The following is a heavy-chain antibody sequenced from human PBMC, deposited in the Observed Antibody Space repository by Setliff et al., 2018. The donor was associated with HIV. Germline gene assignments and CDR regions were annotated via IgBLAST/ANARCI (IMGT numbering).Heavy chain of an antibody. CDR3: AREEFYCGTDCYWSSFDY. V-gene: IGHV4-34*01. CDR1: GGSFSGYY. Sequence: PSETLSLTCAVYGGSFSGYYWSWIRQPPGKGLEWIGEINHSGSTNYNPSLKSRVTISVDTSKNQFSLKLSSVTAADTAVYYCAREEFYCGTDCYWSSFDYWGQGILVTVSS. J-gene: IGHJ4*02. CDR2: INHSGST. D-gene: IGHD2-21*02.